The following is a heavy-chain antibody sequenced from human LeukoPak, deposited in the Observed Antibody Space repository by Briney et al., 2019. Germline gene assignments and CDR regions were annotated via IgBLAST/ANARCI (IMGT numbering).Heavy chain of an antibody. Sequence: GGSPRLSCAASGFTFSSYSMNWVRQAPGKGLEWVAVISYDGSNKYYADSVKGRFTISRDNSKNTLYLQMNSLRAEDTAVYYCARVPAGTLRYFQHRGQGTLVTVSS. CDR3: ARVPAGTLRYFQH. CDR1: GFTFSSYS. D-gene: IGHD6-19*01. V-gene: IGHV3-30*03. CDR2: ISYDGSNK. J-gene: IGHJ1*01.